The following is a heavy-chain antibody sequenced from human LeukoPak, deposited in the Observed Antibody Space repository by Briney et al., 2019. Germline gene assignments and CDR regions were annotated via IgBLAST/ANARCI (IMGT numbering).Heavy chain of an antibody. Sequence: GESLKISCKGSGYSFTSYWIGWVRQMPGKGLEWMGIIYPGDSDTRYSPSFQGQVTISADKSISTAYLQWSSLKASDTAMYYCARHGSSAYYGSGKDYYGMDVWGQGTTVTVSS. CDR1: GYSFTSYW. J-gene: IGHJ6*02. CDR2: IYPGDSDT. D-gene: IGHD3-10*01. CDR3: ARHGSSAYYGSGKDYYGMDV. V-gene: IGHV5-51*01.